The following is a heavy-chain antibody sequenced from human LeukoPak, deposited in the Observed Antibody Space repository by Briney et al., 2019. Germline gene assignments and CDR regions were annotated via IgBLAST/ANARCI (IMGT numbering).Heavy chain of an antibody. Sequence: GESLRLSCAASGFTFDDYGMSWVRQAPGKGLEWVSGINWNGGSTGYADSVKGRFTISRDNAKNSLYLQMNSLRAEDTALYYCARALDGYNPFDYWGQGTLVTVSS. D-gene: IGHD5-24*01. J-gene: IGHJ4*02. V-gene: IGHV3-20*04. CDR1: GFTFDDYG. CDR2: INWNGGST. CDR3: ARALDGYNPFDY.